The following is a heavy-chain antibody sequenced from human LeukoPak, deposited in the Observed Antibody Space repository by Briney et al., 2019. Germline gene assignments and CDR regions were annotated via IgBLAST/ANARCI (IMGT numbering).Heavy chain of an antibody. J-gene: IGHJ3*02. CDR1: GYTFTSYG. Sequence: ASVKVSCKASGYTFTSYGISWVRQAPGQGLEWMGWISAYNGNTNYAQKLQGRVTMTEDTSTDTAYMELSSLRSEDTAVYYCATVFGYDFWSGYYSRGKLGLGIWGQGTMVTVSS. CDR2: ISAYNGNT. V-gene: IGHV1-18*01. CDR3: ATVFGYDFWSGYYSRGKLGLGI. D-gene: IGHD3-3*01.